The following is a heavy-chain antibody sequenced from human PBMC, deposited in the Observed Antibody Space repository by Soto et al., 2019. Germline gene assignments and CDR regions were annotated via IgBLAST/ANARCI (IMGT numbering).Heavy chain of an antibody. CDR3: ARRHTGHSSSLWNGMDV. D-gene: IGHD6-6*01. CDR2: IIPIFGTA. Sequence: QVQLVQSGAEVKKPGSSVKVSCKASGGTFSSYAISWVRQAPGQGLEWMGGIIPIFGTANYARKFQGRGTITAGEYTSTAYMEQSSLISEDKAVYYCARRHTGHSSSLWNGMDVRGPGTTVTVSS. J-gene: IGHJ6*02. V-gene: IGHV1-69*12. CDR1: GGTFSSYA.